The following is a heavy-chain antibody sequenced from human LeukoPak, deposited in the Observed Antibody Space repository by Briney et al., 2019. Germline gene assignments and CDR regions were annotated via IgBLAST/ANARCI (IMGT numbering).Heavy chain of an antibody. J-gene: IGHJ4*02. CDR2: INPNSGGT. CDR1: GYTFTGYY. Sequence: ASVKVSCKASGYTFTGYYMHWVRQAPGQGLEWMGRINPNSGGTNYAQKFQGRVAMTRDTSISTAYMELSRLRSEDTAVYYCTSGADYGDYARYFDYWGQGTLVTVSS. CDR3: TSGADYGDYARYFDY. V-gene: IGHV1-2*06. D-gene: IGHD4-17*01.